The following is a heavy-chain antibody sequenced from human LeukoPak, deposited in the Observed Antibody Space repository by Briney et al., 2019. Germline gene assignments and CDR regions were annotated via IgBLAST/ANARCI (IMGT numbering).Heavy chain of an antibody. J-gene: IGHJ6*03. D-gene: IGHD2-2*01. CDR3: ARDHSRSTSWHYYYYYMDV. CDR1: GFTFSSYA. V-gene: IGHV3-30-3*01. CDR2: ISYDGSNK. Sequence: GGSLRLSCAASGFTFSSYAMSWVRQAPGKGLEWVAVISYDGSNKYYADSVKGRFTISRDNSKNTLYLQMNSLRAEDTAVYYCARDHSRSTSWHYYYYYMDVWAKGPRSPSP.